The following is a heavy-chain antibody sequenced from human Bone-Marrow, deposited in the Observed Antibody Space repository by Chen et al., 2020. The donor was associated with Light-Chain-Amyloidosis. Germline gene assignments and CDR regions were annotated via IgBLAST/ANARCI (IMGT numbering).Heavy chain of an antibody. Sequence: QVRLQQWGAGVLKPSETLSLTCSVYGGTFSGFYWTWIHQAPGKGLGWIGEITHGGATNYNPALRSQLNISVDRAKSEFSLRLTSVAAPETAEYYCGSLGDHYPSGPRPFPPFAISGQERMVAVSA. CDR2: ITHGGAT. CDR1: GGTFSGFY. CDR3: GSLGDHYPSGPRPFPPFAI. D-gene: IGHD3-16*01. V-gene: IGHV4-34*02. J-gene: IGHJ3*02.